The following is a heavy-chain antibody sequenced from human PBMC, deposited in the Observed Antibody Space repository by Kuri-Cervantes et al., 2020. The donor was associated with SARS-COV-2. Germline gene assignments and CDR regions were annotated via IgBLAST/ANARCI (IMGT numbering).Heavy chain of an antibody. Sequence: SETLSLTCTVSGGSISSGDYYWSWIRQPPGKGLEWIGYTYYSGSTYYNPSLKSRVTISVDTSKNQLSLKLSSVAAADTAVYYCARAGEWLFGDAFDIWGQETMVTVSS. CDR2: TYYSGST. J-gene: IGHJ3*02. V-gene: IGHV4-30-4*08. D-gene: IGHD3-3*01. CDR3: ARAGEWLFGDAFDI. CDR1: GGSISSGDYY.